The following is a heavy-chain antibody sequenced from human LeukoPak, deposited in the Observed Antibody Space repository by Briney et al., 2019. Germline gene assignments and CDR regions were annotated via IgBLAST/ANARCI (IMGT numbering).Heavy chain of an antibody. D-gene: IGHD2-21*02. CDR3: ARGCGRDCRGNACYI. V-gene: IGHV1-2*02. Sequence: ASVKVSCKASGYTFTGYYMHWVRQAPGQGLEWMGWINPNNGGTNYAQKFQGRVTMTRDTSISTAYMELSRLRSDDTAVYYWARGCGRDCRGNACYIWGQGTMVTVSS. CDR2: INPNNGGT. CDR1: GYTFTGYY. J-gene: IGHJ3*02.